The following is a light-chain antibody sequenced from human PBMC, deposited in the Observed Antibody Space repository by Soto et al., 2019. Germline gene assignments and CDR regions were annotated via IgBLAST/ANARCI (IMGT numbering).Light chain of an antibody. CDR1: RSDVGGYNY. CDR3: SSYAGSNNYV. V-gene: IGLV2-8*01. J-gene: IGLJ1*01. Sequence: HSVLTQPPSASGSPGQSVAISCTGTRSDVGGYNYVSWYQLHPGKAPKLMIYEVNMRPSGVPDRFSGSKSGNTASLTVSGLRAEDEADYYCSSYAGSNNYVFGTGTKSPS. CDR2: EVN.